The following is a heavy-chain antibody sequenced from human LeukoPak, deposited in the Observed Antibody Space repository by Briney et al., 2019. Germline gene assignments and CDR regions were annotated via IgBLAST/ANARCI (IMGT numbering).Heavy chain of an antibody. CDR3: VRHDSSGYYPC. Sequence: SETLSLTCTVSGGSISGYYWSWTRQPPGEGLEWIGYIYYSGSTHYNPSLKTRVTISVDTSKNQFSLKLSSVTAADTAVYYCVRHDSSGYYPCWGQGTLVTVSS. CDR1: GGSISGYY. J-gene: IGHJ4*02. CDR2: IYYSGST. V-gene: IGHV4-59*08. D-gene: IGHD3-22*01.